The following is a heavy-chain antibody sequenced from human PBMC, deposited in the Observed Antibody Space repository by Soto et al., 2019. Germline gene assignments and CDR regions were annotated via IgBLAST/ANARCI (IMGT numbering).Heavy chain of an antibody. CDR2: ISSASGTI. D-gene: IGHD3-10*01. V-gene: IGHV3-48*01. Sequence: EVQLVESGGGLVQPGGSLRLSCAASGFNFNAYSMNWVRQPPGKGLEWVSYISSASGTIDYADSVKGRFTISRDNAQNSLYLQMNSLRAVDTAVYYCAKDEFYAFDIWGRGTMVTVSS. J-gene: IGHJ3*02. CDR1: GFNFNAYS. CDR3: AKDEFYAFDI.